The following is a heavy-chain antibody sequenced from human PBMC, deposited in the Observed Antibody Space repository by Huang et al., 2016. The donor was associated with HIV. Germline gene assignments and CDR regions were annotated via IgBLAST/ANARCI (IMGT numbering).Heavy chain of an antibody. Sequence: QVQLVQSGAEVKTPGSSVKVSCKASGGTFSKYAIRWVRPAPGQGLEWMGGSIPMLGTPNYARKFQGRVTITADYSTSTTYVEVSSLRSEDTALYYCARGQLGSYGDYDVLYWGQGTLVTVSS. CDR1: GGTFSKYA. CDR2: SIPMLGTP. CDR3: ARGQLGSYGDYDVLY. J-gene: IGHJ4*02. V-gene: IGHV1-69*13. D-gene: IGHD4-17*01.